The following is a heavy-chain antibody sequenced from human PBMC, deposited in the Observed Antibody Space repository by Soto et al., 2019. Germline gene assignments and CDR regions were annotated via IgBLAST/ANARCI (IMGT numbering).Heavy chain of an antibody. Sequence: PSETLSLTCTVSGGSISSYYWSWNRQPPGKGLEWIGYIYYSGSTNYNPSLKSRVTISVDTSKNQFSLKLSSVTAADTAVYYCASDYWHYDSGYHDYGMDVWCQGTTVTVS. J-gene: IGHJ6*02. CDR3: ASDYWHYDSGYHDYGMDV. CDR1: GGSISSYY. D-gene: IGHD1-7*01. CDR2: IYYSGST. V-gene: IGHV4-59*01.